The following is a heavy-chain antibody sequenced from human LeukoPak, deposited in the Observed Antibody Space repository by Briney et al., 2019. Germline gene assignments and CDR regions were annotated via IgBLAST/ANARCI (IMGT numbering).Heavy chain of an antibody. CDR3: ARYYDSSGYYSNWFDP. D-gene: IGHD3-22*01. CDR2: IYHIGST. Sequence: SETLSLTCTVSGYSISSGYYWGWIRQPPGKGREWIGSIYHIGSTYYNPSLKSRVTISVDASKNQFSLKLSSVTAADTAVYYCARYYDSSGYYSNWFDPWGQGTLVTVSS. V-gene: IGHV4-38-2*02. CDR1: GYSISSGYY. J-gene: IGHJ5*02.